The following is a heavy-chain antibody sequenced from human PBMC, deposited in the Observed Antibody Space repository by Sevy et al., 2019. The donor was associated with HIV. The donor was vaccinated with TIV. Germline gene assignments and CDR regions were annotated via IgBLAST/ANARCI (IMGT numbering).Heavy chain of an antibody. CDR2: IYYNGHT. Sequence: SETLSLTCSISGGTIVSSGHYWGWIRQTPGKGLEWIGGIYYNGHTFYTPSLKSRLTISIDTSKNQFSLTLSSVTAADTAVYYCARDGIRRDYYHGMDVWGQGTTVTVSS. D-gene: IGHD1-26*01. V-gene: IGHV4-39*02. CDR1: GGTIVSSGHY. J-gene: IGHJ6*02. CDR3: ARDGIRRDYYHGMDV.